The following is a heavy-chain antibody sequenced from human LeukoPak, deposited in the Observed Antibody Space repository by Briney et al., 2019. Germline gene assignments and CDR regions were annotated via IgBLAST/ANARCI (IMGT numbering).Heavy chain of an antibody. J-gene: IGHJ4*02. D-gene: IGHD3-22*01. CDR2: IWSDGSNE. Sequence: PGRSLRLSCAASGFTFSSYAMHWVRQAPGKGLEWVAGIWSDGSNEYYADPVKGRFTIARDNSKNTLYLQMNSLRDEDTAVYYCARLTTHAVYWGQGALVSVSS. CDR1: GFTFSSYA. CDR3: ARLTTHAVY. V-gene: IGHV3-33*01.